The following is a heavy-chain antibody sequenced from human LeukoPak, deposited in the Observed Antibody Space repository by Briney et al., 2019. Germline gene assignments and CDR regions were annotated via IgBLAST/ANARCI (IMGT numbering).Heavy chain of an antibody. Sequence: PSETLSLTCAVYGGSFSGYYWSWIRQPPGKGLEWIGEINHSGSTNYNPSLKSRVTISVDTSKNQFSLKLSSVTAADTAVYYCARGYSWFGELLYFDYWGQGTLVTVSS. CDR3: ARGYSWFGELLYFDY. CDR2: INHSGST. J-gene: IGHJ4*02. V-gene: IGHV4-34*01. D-gene: IGHD3-10*01. CDR1: GGSFSGYY.